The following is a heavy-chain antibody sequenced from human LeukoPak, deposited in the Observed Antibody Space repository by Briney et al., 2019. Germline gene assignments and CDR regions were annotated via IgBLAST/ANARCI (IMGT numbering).Heavy chain of an antibody. CDR2: TYYRSKWYS. CDR3: ARDRYDYIWGSYRRSGAFDI. CDR1: GDSVSRNSAA. Sequence: SQTLSPTRVIYGDSVSRNSAAWNWIRQSPSRGLEWLGRTYYRSKWYSDYAVSVKSRITITPDASTNKFSLQLNSVTPEDTAVYYCARDRYDYIWGSYRRSGAFDIWGQGTMVTVSS. D-gene: IGHD3-16*02. V-gene: IGHV6-1*01. J-gene: IGHJ3*02.